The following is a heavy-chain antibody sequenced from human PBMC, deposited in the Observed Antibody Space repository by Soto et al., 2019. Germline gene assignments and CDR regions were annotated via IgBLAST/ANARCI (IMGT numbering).Heavy chain of an antibody. CDR3: ASSLHYDSSGYYDY. Sequence: ASVKVSCKASGYTFTYRYLHWVRQAPGQALEWMGWITPFNGNTNYAQKFQDRVTITRDRSMSTAYMELSSLRSEDTAMYYCASSLHYDSSGYYDYWGQGTLVTVSS. J-gene: IGHJ4*02. CDR2: ITPFNGNT. D-gene: IGHD3-22*01. CDR1: GYTFTYRY. V-gene: IGHV1-45*02.